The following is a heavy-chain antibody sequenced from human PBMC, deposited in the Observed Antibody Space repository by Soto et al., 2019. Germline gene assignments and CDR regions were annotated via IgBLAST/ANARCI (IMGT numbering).Heavy chain of an antibody. CDR2: IGTSSSTI. J-gene: IGHJ4*02. CDR3: ARVSRWDDNNFV. Sequence: EVQLVKSGGGLVQPGGSLRLSCAASGFTFSSYSMNWVRQAPGKGLEWVSCIGTSSSTIYYADSVKGRFTISRDNAKNSLYLQMNSLRDEDTAVYYCARVSRWDDNNFVWGQGTLVTVSS. V-gene: IGHV3-48*02. CDR1: GFTFSSYS. D-gene: IGHD1-1*01.